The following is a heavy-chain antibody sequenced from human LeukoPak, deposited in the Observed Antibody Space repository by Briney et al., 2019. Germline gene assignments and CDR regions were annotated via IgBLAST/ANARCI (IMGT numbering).Heavy chain of an antibody. CDR1: GFTFSNYW. CDR2: IKQDGTEK. D-gene: IGHD2-15*01. V-gene: IGHV3-7*01. J-gene: IGHJ4*02. CDR3: TRDTGCPGGTCYSFYDY. Sequence: QPGGSLRLSCAAPGFTFSNYWMTWVRQAPGKGLEWVANIKQDGTEKYYVDSVKGRFTISRDNAENSLYLQMNSLRAEDTAVYYCTRDTGCPGGTCYSFYDYWGQGTLVTVSS.